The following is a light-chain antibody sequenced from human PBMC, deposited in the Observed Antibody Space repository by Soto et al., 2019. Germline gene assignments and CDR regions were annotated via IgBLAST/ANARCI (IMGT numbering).Light chain of an antibody. J-gene: IGLJ2*01. CDR1: SSDVGGYNV. V-gene: IGLV2-14*03. CDR2: DVR. Sequence: QSALTQPASVSGSPGQSITISCTGTSSDVGGYNVVSWYQQHPGKAPKFIIYDVRNRPSGVSNRFSGSRSGNTASLTISGLQAEDEADYYCSQYTSSSTVIFGGGTKLTVL. CDR3: SQYTSSSTVI.